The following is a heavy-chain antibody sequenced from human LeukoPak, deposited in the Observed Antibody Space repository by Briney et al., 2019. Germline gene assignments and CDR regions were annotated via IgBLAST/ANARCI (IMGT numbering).Heavy chain of an antibody. CDR3: ADEDYDFWSGYYHY. CDR2: INHSGST. Sequence: SETLSLTCAVYGGSFSGYYWSWIRQPPGKGLEWIGEINHSGSTNYNPSLKSRVTISVDTSKNQFSLKLSSVTAADTAVYYCADEDYDFWSGYYHYWGQGTLVTVSS. V-gene: IGHV4-34*01. D-gene: IGHD3-3*01. CDR1: GGSFSGYY. J-gene: IGHJ4*02.